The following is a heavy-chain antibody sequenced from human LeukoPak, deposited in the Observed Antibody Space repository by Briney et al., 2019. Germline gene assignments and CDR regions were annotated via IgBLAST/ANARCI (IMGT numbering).Heavy chain of an antibody. J-gene: IGHJ4*02. Sequence: ASVKVSCKASGGTFSSYAISWVRQAPGQGLEWMGGIIPIFGTANYAQKFQGRVTITADESTSTAYMGLSSLRSEDTAVYYCARGSRGLYSNYVSYSDYWGQGTLVTVSS. CDR3: ARGSRGLYSNYVSYSDY. D-gene: IGHD4-11*01. V-gene: IGHV1-69*01. CDR2: IIPIFGTA. CDR1: GGTFSSYA.